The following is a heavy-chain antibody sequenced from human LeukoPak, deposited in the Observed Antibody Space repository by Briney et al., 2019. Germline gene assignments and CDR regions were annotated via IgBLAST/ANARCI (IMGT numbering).Heavy chain of an antibody. CDR1: GFTFGSYA. CDR3: ASSQYSSGWYYYYYGMDV. D-gene: IGHD6-19*01. Sequence: GGSLRLSCAASGFTFGSYAMHWVRQAPGKGLEWVAVISYDGSNKYYADSVKGRFTISRDNSKNTLYLQMNSLRAEDTAVYYCASSQYSSGWYYYYYGMDVWGQGTTVTVSS. V-gene: IGHV3-30*04. J-gene: IGHJ6*02. CDR2: ISYDGSNK.